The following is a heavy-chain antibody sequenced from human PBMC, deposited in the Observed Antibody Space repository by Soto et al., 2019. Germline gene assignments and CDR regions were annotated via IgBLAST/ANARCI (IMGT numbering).Heavy chain of an antibody. CDR1: GFTFSNSA. CDR3: ARARIRNLSMDV. J-gene: IGHJ6*02. Sequence: SVKVSCKASGFTFSNSAVQWVRQARGQRLEWIGWIVVGSGNTNYAQKFQERVTITRDMSTTTVYMELSSLRSEDTAVYYCARARIRNLSMDVWGQGTTVTVSS. CDR2: IVVGSGNT. D-gene: IGHD2-21*01. V-gene: IGHV1-58*01.